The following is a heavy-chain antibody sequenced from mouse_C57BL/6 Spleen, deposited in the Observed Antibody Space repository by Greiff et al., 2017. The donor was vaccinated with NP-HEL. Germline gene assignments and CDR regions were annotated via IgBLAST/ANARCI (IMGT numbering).Heavy chain of an antibody. CDR2: ISSGGDYI. Sequence: EVHLVESGEGLVKPGGSLKLSCAASGFTFSSYAMSWVRQTPEKRLEWVAYISSGGDYIYYADTVKGRFPISRDNARNTLYLQMSSLKSEDTAMYYCTRGGYYYGSSYPYYAMDYWGQGTSVTVSS. CDR1: GFTFSSYA. V-gene: IGHV5-9-1*02. J-gene: IGHJ4*01. D-gene: IGHD1-1*01. CDR3: TRGGYYYGSSYPYYAMDY.